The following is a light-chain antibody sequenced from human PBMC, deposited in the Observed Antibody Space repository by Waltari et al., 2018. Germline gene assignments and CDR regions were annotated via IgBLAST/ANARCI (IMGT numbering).Light chain of an antibody. CDR3: QQYNSYPWT. Sequence: DIQMTQSPSTLSASVGARVTITCRASQSISSWLAWYQQKPGKPPKLLIYKASSLESGVPSRFSGSGSGTEFTLTISSLQPDDFATYYCQQYNSYPWTFGQGTKVEIK. J-gene: IGKJ1*01. V-gene: IGKV1-5*03. CDR1: QSISSW. CDR2: KAS.